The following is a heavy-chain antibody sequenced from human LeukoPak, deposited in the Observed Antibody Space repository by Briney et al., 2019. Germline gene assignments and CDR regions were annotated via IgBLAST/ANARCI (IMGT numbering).Heavy chain of an antibody. V-gene: IGHV4-4*07. CDR3: ASLRAAGTIDY. D-gene: IGHD6-13*01. J-gene: IGHJ4*02. CDR2: IYTSGSS. CDR1: GGSISSYY. Sequence: RSPETLSLTCTVSGGSISSYYWSWIRQPAGKGLEWIGRIYTSGSSNYNPSLKSRVTMSVDTSKNQFSLKLTSVTAADTAVYYCASLRAAGTIDYWGQGTLVTVSS.